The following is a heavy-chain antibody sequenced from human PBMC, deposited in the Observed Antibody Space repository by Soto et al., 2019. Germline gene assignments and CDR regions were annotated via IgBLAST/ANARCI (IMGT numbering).Heavy chain of an antibody. Sequence: PGESLKISCTGVGYSFTSYWIDWVRQTPGKGLEWMGIIYPGDSDTRYSPSFQGQVTISADKSISTVYLQWSSLKASDTAMYYCARGYCTTNICDPWFDPWGQGTLVTVSS. CDR2: IYPGDSDT. CDR3: ARGYCTTNICDPWFDP. D-gene: IGHD2-8*01. V-gene: IGHV5-51*01. CDR1: GYSFTSYW. J-gene: IGHJ5*02.